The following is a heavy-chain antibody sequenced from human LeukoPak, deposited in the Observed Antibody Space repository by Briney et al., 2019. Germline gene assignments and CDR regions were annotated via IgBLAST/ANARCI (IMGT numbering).Heavy chain of an antibody. D-gene: IGHD3/OR15-3a*01. J-gene: IGHJ5*02. CDR1: GYTFTGYY. V-gene: IGHV1-2*06. CDR3: ARVGVDLWFDP. CDR2: INPNTGGT. Sequence: GASVKVSCXASGYTFTGYYIHWVRRAPGQGLGWMGRINPNTGGTNYAQKFQGRVTMTRDTSISTAYMELSRLTSDDTAVYYCARVGVDLWFDPWGQGTLVTVSS.